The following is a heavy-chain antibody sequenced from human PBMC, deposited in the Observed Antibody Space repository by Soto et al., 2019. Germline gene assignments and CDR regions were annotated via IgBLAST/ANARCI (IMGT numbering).Heavy chain of an antibody. CDR1: GGSVTSYW. Sequence: ESLKISGKGSGGSVTSYWISWVRQMPGKGLEWMGRIDPSDSYTNYSPSFQGHVTISADKSISTAYLQWSSLKASDTAMYYCAISVVVTAMIFDYWGQGTLVTVSS. CDR2: IDPSDSYT. CDR3: AISVVVTAMIFDY. D-gene: IGHD2-21*02. J-gene: IGHJ4*02. V-gene: IGHV5-10-1*01.